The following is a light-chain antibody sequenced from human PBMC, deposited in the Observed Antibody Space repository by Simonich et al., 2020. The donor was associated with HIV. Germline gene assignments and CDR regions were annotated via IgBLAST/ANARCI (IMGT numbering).Light chain of an antibody. CDR1: QYISSY. V-gene: IGKV1-39*01. J-gene: IGKJ1*01. CDR3: QQTYNTPPWT. CDR2: AAS. Sequence: DIQMTQSPSSLSASVGDRVTITCRASQYISSYVNWYQQKPGKAPKLLISAASSLQSGVPSRFSGSGAGTDFTLTISSLQPEDFTTYYCQQTYNTPPWTFGQGTKVEIK.